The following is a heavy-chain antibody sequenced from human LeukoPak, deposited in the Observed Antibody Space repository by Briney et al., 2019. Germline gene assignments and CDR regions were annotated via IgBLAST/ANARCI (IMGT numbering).Heavy chain of an antibody. Sequence: GGSLRLSCVASGFIFNRYSMNWVRQAPGKGLEWIAHIRGSSSPIYYADSVKGRFTISRDNSKNTLYLQMSSLRAEDTAVYYCAKDPMYNSGWYFDYWGQGTLVTVSS. CDR1: GFIFNRYS. CDR2: IRGSSSPI. CDR3: AKDPMYNSGWYFDY. J-gene: IGHJ4*02. V-gene: IGHV3-48*01. D-gene: IGHD6-19*01.